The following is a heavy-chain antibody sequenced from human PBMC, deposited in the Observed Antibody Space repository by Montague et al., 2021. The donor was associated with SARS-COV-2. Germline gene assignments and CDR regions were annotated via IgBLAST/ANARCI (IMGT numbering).Heavy chain of an antibody. V-gene: IGHV4-34*01. J-gene: IGHJ6*03. CDR1: GGSFSGYY. CDR3: ARARQDVVVPALGIGAYYYYYYMDV. Sequence: SETLPLTCAVYGGSFSGYYWSWIRQPPGKGLEWIGEINHSGSTNYNPSLKSRVTISVDTSKNQFSLKLSSVTAADTAVYYCARARQDVVVPALGIGAYYYYYYMDVWGKGTTVTVSS. D-gene: IGHD2-2*01. CDR2: INHSGST.